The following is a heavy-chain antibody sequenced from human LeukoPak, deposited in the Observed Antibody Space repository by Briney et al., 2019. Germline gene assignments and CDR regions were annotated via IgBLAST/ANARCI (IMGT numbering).Heavy chain of an antibody. CDR1: GYSISNGYY. D-gene: IGHD6-13*01. CDR2: IYHSGSS. J-gene: IGHJ5*02. CDR3: ARRPYRIAAAGTGGWFDP. Sequence: SETLSLTCTVSGYSISNGYYWGWIRQPPGKGLEWIGSIYHSGSSYYNPSLKSRVTISVDTSKNQFSLKLSSVTAADTAVYYCARRPYRIAAAGTGGWFDPWGQGTLVTVSS. V-gene: IGHV4-38-2*02.